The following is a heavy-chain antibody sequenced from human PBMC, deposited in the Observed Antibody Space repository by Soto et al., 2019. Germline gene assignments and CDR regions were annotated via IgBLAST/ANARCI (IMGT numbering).Heavy chain of an antibody. CDR2: ISSSGSTI. J-gene: IGHJ4*02. CDR3: ARDSSGGDCYDY. Sequence: RRLSCAASGFTFSSYEMNWVRQAPGKGLEWVSYISSSGSTIYYADSVKGRFTISRDNAKNSLYLQMNSLRAEDTAVYYCARDSSGGDCYDYWGQGTLVTVSS. D-gene: IGHD2-8*02. V-gene: IGHV3-48*03. CDR1: GFTFSSYE.